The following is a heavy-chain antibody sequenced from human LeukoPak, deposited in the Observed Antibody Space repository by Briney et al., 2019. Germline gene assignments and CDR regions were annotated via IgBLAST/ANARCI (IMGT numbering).Heavy chain of an antibody. CDR2: INPNSGGT. CDR1: GYTFTGYY. CDR3: ARVGPIDTYDYDSSGCSDFDY. D-gene: IGHD3-22*01. Sequence: ASVKVSCKASGYTFTGYYMHWVRQAPGQGLEWMGWINPNSGGTNYAQTFQGWVTMTRDTSISTAYMEMRRLRSDDTSVYYWARVGPIDTYDYDSSGCSDFDYWGQGTLVTVSS. V-gene: IGHV1-2*04. J-gene: IGHJ4*02.